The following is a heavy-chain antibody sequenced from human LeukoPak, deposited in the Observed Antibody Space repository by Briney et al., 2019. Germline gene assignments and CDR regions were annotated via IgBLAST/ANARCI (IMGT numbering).Heavy chain of an antibody. D-gene: IGHD6-6*01. CDR1: GFTFSSYS. CDR3: ARSGGSSSPDY. CDR2: ISSSSSTI. Sequence: GGSLRLSCAASGFTFSSYSMNWVRQAPGKGLEWVSYISSSSSTIYYADSVKGRFTISRDNAKNSLYLQMNSLRAEDTAVYYCARSGGSSSPDYWGQGTLVTVSS. J-gene: IGHJ4*02. V-gene: IGHV3-48*01.